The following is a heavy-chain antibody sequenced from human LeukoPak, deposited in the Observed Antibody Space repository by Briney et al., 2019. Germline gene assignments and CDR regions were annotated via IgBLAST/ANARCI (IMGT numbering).Heavy chain of an antibody. CDR2: IYTSGST. J-gene: IGHJ6*03. D-gene: IGHD2-2*01. V-gene: IGHV4-4*07. CDR1: GGSISSYY. CDR3: ARDVVVPEDRYYYYYYMDV. Sequence: SETLSLTCTVSGGSISSYYWSWIRQPAGKGLEWIGRIYTSGSTNYNPSLKSRVTMSVDTSKNQFSLKLSSVTAAVTAVYYCARDVVVPEDRYYYYYYMDVWGKGTTVTVSS.